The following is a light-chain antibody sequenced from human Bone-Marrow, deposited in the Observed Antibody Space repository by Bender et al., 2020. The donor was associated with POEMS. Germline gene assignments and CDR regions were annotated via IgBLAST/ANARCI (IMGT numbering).Light chain of an antibody. V-gene: IGLV2-8*01. CDR1: SSDVGGYNY. CDR2: ENS. CDR3: SSYASSNIGV. Sequence: QSALTQPPSASGSPGQSVTISCTGTSSDVGGYNYVSWYQQYPGKAPKLMIYENSTRPSGVPDRFAGSKCSNAASLTVCGLEAEDEADYCHSSYASSNIGVFGGGPKLTVL. J-gene: IGLJ3*02.